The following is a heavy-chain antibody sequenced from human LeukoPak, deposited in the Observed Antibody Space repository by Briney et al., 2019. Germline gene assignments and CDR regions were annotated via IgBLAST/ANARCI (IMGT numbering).Heavy chain of an antibody. J-gene: IGHJ4*02. CDR2: MKQDGSGK. D-gene: IGHD3-3*01. CDR3: ARVQPWSYFDY. CDR1: GFTFSRNW. V-gene: IGHV3-7*05. Sequence: GGSLRLSCAASGFTFSRNWMSWVRQAPGKGLEWVASMKQDGSGKFYVDSVKGRFNFSRDNAKNSLYLQMNSLRAEDTAVYYCARVQPWSYFDYWGQGTLVTVSA.